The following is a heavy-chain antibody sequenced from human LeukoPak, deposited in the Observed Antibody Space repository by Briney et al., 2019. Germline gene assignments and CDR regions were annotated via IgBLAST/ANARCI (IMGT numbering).Heavy chain of an antibody. CDR1: GGSISSSSYY. V-gene: IGHV4-39*01. Sequence: SETLSLTCTVSGGSISSSSYYWGWIRQPPRRGLEWIGSIYYSGSTYYNPSLKSRVTISVDTSKNQFSLKLSSVTAADTAVYYCASRFLEWWGGFDYWGQGTLVTVSS. J-gene: IGHJ4*02. CDR3: ASRFLEWWGGFDY. CDR2: IYYSGST. D-gene: IGHD3-3*01.